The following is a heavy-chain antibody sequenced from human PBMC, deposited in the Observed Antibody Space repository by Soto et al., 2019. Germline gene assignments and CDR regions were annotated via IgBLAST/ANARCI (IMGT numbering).Heavy chain of an antibody. D-gene: IGHD3-22*01. Sequence: SVKVSCKASGDTFSSYAISWVRQAPGQGLEWMGGIIPIFGTANYAQKFQGRVTITADESTSTAYMELSSLRSEDTAVYYCARDKYYYDSSGLSDYWGQGTLVTVSS. J-gene: IGHJ4*02. CDR1: GDTFSSYA. V-gene: IGHV1-69*13. CDR3: ARDKYYYDSSGLSDY. CDR2: IIPIFGTA.